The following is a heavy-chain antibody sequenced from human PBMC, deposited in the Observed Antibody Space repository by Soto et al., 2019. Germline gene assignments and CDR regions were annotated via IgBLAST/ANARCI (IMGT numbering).Heavy chain of an antibody. D-gene: IGHD6-13*01. CDR1: GFTFSSYA. V-gene: IGHV3-23*01. CDR3: AKGRSSSWFPTANWFDP. Sequence: EVQLLESGGGLVQPGGSLRLSCAASGFTFSSYAMSWVRQAPGKGLGWVSAVSGSGVSTYYADSVKGRFTISRDNSKNQLYLQMNSLRAQDTAVYYRAKGRSSSWFPTANWFDPWGQGTLVTVSS. J-gene: IGHJ5*02. CDR2: VSGSGVST.